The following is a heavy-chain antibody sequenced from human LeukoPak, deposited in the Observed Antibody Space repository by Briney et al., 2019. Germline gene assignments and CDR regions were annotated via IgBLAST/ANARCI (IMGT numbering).Heavy chain of an antibody. V-gene: IGHV3-23*01. CDR1: GFTFSSYA. CDR2: ISGSGGST. Sequence: PGGSLRLSCAASGFTFSSYAMSWVRQAPGKGLEWVSAISGSGGSTYYADSVKGRFTISRDNSKNTLYLQMNSLRAEDTAVYYCAKVGQGSYYYDSSGYPALYYWGQGTLVTVSS. CDR3: AKVGQGSYYYDSSGYPALYY. J-gene: IGHJ4*02. D-gene: IGHD3-22*01.